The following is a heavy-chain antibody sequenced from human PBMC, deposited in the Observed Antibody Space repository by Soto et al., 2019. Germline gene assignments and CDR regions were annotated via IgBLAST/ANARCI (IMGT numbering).Heavy chain of an antibody. V-gene: IGHV1-46*01. Sequence: ASVKVSCKASGYTFSTYYMHWGRQAPGQGYEWMGIINPSGGSTTYAQKFQGRVTMTRDTSTTTVYMELSSLRSEDTAVYYCARYDYNGYYLDYWGQGTLVTVSS. CDR2: INPSGGST. D-gene: IGHD4-4*01. CDR1: GYTFSTYY. J-gene: IGHJ4*02. CDR3: ARYDYNGYYLDY.